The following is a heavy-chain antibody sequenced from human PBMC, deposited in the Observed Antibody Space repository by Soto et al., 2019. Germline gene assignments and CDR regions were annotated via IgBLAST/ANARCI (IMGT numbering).Heavy chain of an antibody. CDR1: GFTFSSYA. V-gene: IGHV3-23*01. CDR3: AKPLYGDYILDY. Sequence: GGSLRLSCAASGFTFSSYAMSWVRQAPGKGLEWVSAISLSGASTYYADSVKGRFTISRDNSKNTLYLQMHSLRAVDTAVYYSAKPLYGDYILDYWGQGTMVTVHS. CDR2: ISLSGAST. D-gene: IGHD4-17*01. J-gene: IGHJ4*02.